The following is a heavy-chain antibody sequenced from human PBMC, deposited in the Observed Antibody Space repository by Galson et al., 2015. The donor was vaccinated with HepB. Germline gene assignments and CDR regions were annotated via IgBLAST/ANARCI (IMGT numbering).Heavy chain of an antibody. Sequence: SLRLSCAASGFTVSSNYMSWVRQAPGKGLEWVSVIYSGGSTHYTDSVKGRFTISRDNSKNTLYLQVNSLRAEDTAVYYCARWDTAMVGFDYWGQGTLVTVSS. D-gene: IGHD5-18*01. CDR1: GFTVSSNY. CDR3: ARWDTAMVGFDY. CDR2: IYSGGST. J-gene: IGHJ4*02. V-gene: IGHV3-53*01.